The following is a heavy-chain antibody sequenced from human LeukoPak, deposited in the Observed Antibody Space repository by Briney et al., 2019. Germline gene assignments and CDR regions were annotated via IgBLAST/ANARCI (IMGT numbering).Heavy chain of an antibody. J-gene: IGHJ4*02. Sequence: SDTLSLTCAVSGHSISSGGYPWRWIPQPPGKGLEWIGYIYHSGSTYYNPSLKSRVNIQVDRPKNRFSLKLSSVTAADTGVYYCAREAYYFDYWGQGTLVSVSS. CDR1: GHSISSGGYP. V-gene: IGHV4-30-2*01. CDR3: AREAYYFDY. CDR2: IYHSGST.